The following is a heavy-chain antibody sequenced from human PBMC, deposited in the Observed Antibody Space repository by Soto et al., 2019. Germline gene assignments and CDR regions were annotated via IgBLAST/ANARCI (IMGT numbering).Heavy chain of an antibody. J-gene: IGHJ3*02. D-gene: IGHD3-10*01. V-gene: IGHV4-31*03. CDR1: GGSISSGGYY. Sequence: PSETLSLTCTVSGGSISSGGYYWSWIRQHPGKGLEWIGYIYYSGSTYYNPSLKSRVTISVDTSKNQFSLKLSSVTAADTAVYYFARVRGLLWFGELPRHDAFDIWGKETMVTVSS. CDR2: IYYSGST. CDR3: ARVRGLLWFGELPRHDAFDI.